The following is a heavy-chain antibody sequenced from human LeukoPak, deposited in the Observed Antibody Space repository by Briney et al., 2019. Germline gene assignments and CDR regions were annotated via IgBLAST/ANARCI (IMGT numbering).Heavy chain of an antibody. CDR1: GGSFSGYY. CDR3: ARGTTYYYGSGSYYNDY. CDR2: INHSGST. J-gene: IGHJ4*02. Sequence: SETLSLTCAVYGGSFSGYYWSWIRQPPGKGLEWIGEINHSGSTNYNPSLKSRVTISVDTSRNQFSLKLSSVTAADTAVYYCARGTTYYYGSGSYYNDYWGQGTLVTVSS. D-gene: IGHD3-10*01. V-gene: IGHV4-34*01.